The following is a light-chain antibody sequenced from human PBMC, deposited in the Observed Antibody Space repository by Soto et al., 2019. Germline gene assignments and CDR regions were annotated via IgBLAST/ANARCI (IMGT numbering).Light chain of an antibody. CDR1: STDVGAYNF. CDR3: SSYTTPSTVL. Sequence: QSALTQPASVSGSPGQSITISCTGTSTDVGAYNFVSWYQQYPGKAPKLMIYDVNYRPPGISYRFSGSKSGNTASLIISGLHTEDEADYYCSSYTTPSTVLFGGGTKLTVL. J-gene: IGLJ2*01. V-gene: IGLV2-14*01. CDR2: DVN.